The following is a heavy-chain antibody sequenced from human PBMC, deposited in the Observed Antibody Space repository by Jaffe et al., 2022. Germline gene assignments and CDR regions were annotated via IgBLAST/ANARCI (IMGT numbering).Heavy chain of an antibody. J-gene: IGHJ4*02. Sequence: QVQLVQSGAEVKKPGASVKVSCKASGYTFTGYYMHWVRQAPGQGLEWMGWINPNSGGTNYAQKFQGRVTMTRDTSISTAYMELSRLRSDDTAVYYCAREVPMVRGVINNFDYWGQGTLVTVSS. CDR2: INPNSGGT. D-gene: IGHD3-10*01. CDR1: GYTFTGYY. V-gene: IGHV1-2*02. CDR3: AREVPMVRGVINNFDY.